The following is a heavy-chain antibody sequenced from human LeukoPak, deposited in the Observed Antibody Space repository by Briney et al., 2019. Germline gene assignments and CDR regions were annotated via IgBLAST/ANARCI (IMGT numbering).Heavy chain of an antibody. V-gene: IGHV3-23*01. CDR3: AKVRAYYYYYGMDV. J-gene: IGHJ6*02. Sequence: GGSLRLSCAASRFTFSSYAMSWVRQAPGKGLEWVSAISGSGGSTYYADSVKGRFTISRDNSKNTLYLQMNSLRAEDTAVYCCAKVRAYYYYYGMDVWGQGTTVTVSS. CDR1: RFTFSSYA. CDR2: ISGSGGST.